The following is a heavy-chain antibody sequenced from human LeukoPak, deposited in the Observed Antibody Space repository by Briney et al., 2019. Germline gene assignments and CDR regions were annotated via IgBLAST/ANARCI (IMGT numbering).Heavy chain of an antibody. V-gene: IGHV3-30*18. D-gene: IGHD6-19*01. CDR1: GFTFRNFW. Sequence: PGGSLRLSCEASGFTFRNFWMNWVRQAPGKGLEWVAVISYDGSNNYYADPVKGRFTISRDNSKNTLYLQMNSLRAEDTAVYYCAKSMGQWLPPDYWGQGTLVTVSS. CDR3: AKSMGQWLPPDY. CDR2: ISYDGSNN. J-gene: IGHJ4*02.